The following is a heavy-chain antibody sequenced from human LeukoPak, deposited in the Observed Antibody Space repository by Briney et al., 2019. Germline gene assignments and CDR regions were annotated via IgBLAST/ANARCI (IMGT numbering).Heavy chain of an antibody. CDR3: ARERYGSGSVNWFDP. CDR1: GGSISSGSYY. D-gene: IGHD3-10*01. V-gene: IGHV4-61*02. Sequence: TSETLSLTCTVSGGSISSGSYYWSWIRQPAGKGLEWIGRIYTSGSTNYNPSLKSRVTISVDTSKNQFSLKLSSVTAADTAVYYCARERYGSGSVNWFDPWGQGTLVTVSS. J-gene: IGHJ5*02. CDR2: IYTSGST.